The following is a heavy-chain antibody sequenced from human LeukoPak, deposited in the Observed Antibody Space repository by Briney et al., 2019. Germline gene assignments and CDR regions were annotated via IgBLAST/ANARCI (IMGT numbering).Heavy chain of an antibody. CDR2: IYYSGST. D-gene: IGHD3-22*01. CDR3: ARESMYYYDSSGYYSPNWFDP. CDR1: GGSISSGGYY. V-gene: IGHV4-31*03. Sequence: SETLSLTCTVSGGSISSGGYYWSWFRQHPGKGLEWIGYIYYSGSTYYNPSLKSRVTISVDTSKNQFSLKLSSVAAADTAVYYCARESMYYYDSSGYYSPNWFDPWGQGTLVTVSS. J-gene: IGHJ5*02.